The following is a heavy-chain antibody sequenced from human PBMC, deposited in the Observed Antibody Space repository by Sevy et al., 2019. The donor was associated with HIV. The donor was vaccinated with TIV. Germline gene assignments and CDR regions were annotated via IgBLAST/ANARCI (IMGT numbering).Heavy chain of an antibody. CDR3: ARESYDFWTGPVDYDYGMDV. D-gene: IGHD3-3*01. CDR2: INPKSGAT. Sequence: ASVKVSCKASGYTFSDSGYYVHWVRQAPGQGLEWMGWINPKSGATNYAQKFQGRVTMTRDRSVSTANMELNRLKSDDTAVYYCARESYDFWTGPVDYDYGMDVWGQGTTVTVSS. V-gene: IGHV1-2*02. CDR1: GYTFSDSGYY. J-gene: IGHJ6*02.